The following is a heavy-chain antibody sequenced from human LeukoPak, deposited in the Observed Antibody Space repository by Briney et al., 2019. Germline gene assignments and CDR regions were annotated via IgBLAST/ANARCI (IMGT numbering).Heavy chain of an antibody. J-gene: IGHJ4*02. CDR1: SDSISSSY. CDR2: IYYSGST. V-gene: IGHV4-59*01. Sequence: NPSETLSLTCTVSSDSISSSYWSWIRQPPGKGLEWIGYIYYSGSTNYNPSLKSRVTISVDTSKNQFSLNLNSVTAADTAVYYCARVSPYSGSWYYFDYWGQGTLVTVSS. CDR3: ARVSPYSGSWYYFDY. D-gene: IGHD6-13*01.